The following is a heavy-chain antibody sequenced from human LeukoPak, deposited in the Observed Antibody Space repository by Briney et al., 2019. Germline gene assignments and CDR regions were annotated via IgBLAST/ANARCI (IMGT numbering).Heavy chain of an antibody. CDR3: ARDQYDSSGYYYY. CDR1: GGTFSSYA. Sequence: SVKVSCKASGGTFSSYAISWVRQAPGQGLGWMGRIIPIFGTANYAQKFQGRVTITTDESTSTAYMELSSLRSEDTAVYYCARDQYDSSGYYYYWGQGTLVTVSS. D-gene: IGHD3-22*01. V-gene: IGHV1-69*05. CDR2: IIPIFGTA. J-gene: IGHJ4*02.